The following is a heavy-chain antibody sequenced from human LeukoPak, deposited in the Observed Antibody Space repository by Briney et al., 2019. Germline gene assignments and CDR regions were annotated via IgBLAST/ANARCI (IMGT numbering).Heavy chain of an antibody. Sequence: PSETLSLTCTASGGSISSYYWSWIRQPAGKGLEWIGRIYTSGSTNYIPSLKSRVTMSVDTSKNQFSLKLSSVTAADTAVYYCARGFPLYSYYYLDVWGKGTTVTVSS. D-gene: IGHD2-21*01. CDR2: IYTSGST. CDR1: GGSISSYY. J-gene: IGHJ6*03. CDR3: ARGFPLYSYYYLDV. V-gene: IGHV4-4*07.